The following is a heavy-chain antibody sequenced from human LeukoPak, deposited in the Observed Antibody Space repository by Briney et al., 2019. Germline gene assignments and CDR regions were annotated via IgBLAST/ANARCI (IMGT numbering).Heavy chain of an antibody. D-gene: IGHD3-10*01. Sequence: SETLSLTCTVSGGSISSSSYYWGWIRQPPGKGLEWIGSIYYSGSTYYNPSLKSRVTISVDTSENQFSLKLSSVTAADTAVYYCARLRSYYYGYDAFDIWGQGTMVTVSS. CDR3: ARLRSYYYGYDAFDI. V-gene: IGHV4-39*01. CDR2: IYYSGST. J-gene: IGHJ3*02. CDR1: GGSISSSSYY.